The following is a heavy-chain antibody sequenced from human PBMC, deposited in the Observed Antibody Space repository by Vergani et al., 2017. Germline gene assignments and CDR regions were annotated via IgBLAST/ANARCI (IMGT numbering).Heavy chain of an antibody. D-gene: IGHD3-22*01. CDR2: ISSSSSYI. CDR3: ARENSXSNYDSSGYYYRPAEYYYYYGMDV. V-gene: IGHV3-21*01. Sequence: EVQLVESGGGLVKPGGSLRLSCAASGFTFSSYSMNWVRQAPGKGLEWVSSISSSSSYIYYADSVKGRFTISRDNAKNSLYLQMNSLRAEDTAVYYCARENSXSNYDSSGYYYRPAEYYYYYGMDVWGQGTTVTVSS. J-gene: IGHJ6*02. CDR1: GFTFSSYS.